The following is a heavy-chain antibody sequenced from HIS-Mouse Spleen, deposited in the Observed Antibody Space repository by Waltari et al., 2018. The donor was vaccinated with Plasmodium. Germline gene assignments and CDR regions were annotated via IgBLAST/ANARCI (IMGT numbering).Heavy chain of an antibody. CDR3: AKILSYSSSPEDY. D-gene: IGHD6-6*01. J-gene: IGHJ4*02. CDR1: GFPFSSYG. CDR2: ISNDGSNK. V-gene: IGHV3-30*18. Sequence: QVQLVESGGGVVRPGRSLRLSCSASGFPFSSYGMHWVRQAPGKGLGWVAGISNDGSNKYYADSVKGRFTISRDNSKNTLYLQMNSLRAEDTAVYYCAKILSYSSSPEDYWGQGTLVTVSS.